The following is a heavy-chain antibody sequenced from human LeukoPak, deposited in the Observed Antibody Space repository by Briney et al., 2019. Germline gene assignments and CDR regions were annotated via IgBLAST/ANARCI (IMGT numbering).Heavy chain of an antibody. CDR2: ISSSSSYI. CDR1: GFTFSSYS. CDR3: ATVGGDPPYYYYYMDV. Sequence: GGSLRLSCAASGFTFSSYSMNWVRQAPGKGLEWVSSISSSSSYIYYADSVKGRFTISRDNAKNSLYLQMNSLRAEDTALYYCATVGGDPPYYYYYMDVWGKGTTVTVSS. D-gene: IGHD1-26*01. V-gene: IGHV3-21*01. J-gene: IGHJ6*03.